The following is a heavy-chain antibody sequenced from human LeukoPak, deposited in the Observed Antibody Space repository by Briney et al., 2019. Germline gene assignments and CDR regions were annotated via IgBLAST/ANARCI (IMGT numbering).Heavy chain of an antibody. CDR1: GFTFSNYW. CDR3: ARDRQIAY. J-gene: IGHJ4*02. Sequence: QAGGSLRLSCAASGFTFSNYWLTWVRQALGQGLEWVANIKQDGSEKHYVDSVKGRFTISRDNAKNSLYLQMNSLRAEDTAVYYCARDRQIAYWGQGTLVTVSS. V-gene: IGHV3-7*01. CDR2: IKQDGSEK.